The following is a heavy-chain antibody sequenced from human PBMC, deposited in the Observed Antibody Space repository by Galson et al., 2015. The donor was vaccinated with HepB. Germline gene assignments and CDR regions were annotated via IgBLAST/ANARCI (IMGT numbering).Heavy chain of an antibody. Sequence: CAISGDSVSSNSAAWNWIRQSPSRGLEWLGRTYYRSKWYNDYAVSVKSRITINPDTSKNQFSLQLNSVTPEDTAVYYCARASGDMEGGIVYIRFYFDYWGQGTLVTVSS. CDR3: ARASGDMEGGIVYIRFYFDY. J-gene: IGHJ4*02. CDR2: TYYRSKWYN. V-gene: IGHV6-1*01. D-gene: IGHD3-16*02. CDR1: GDSVSSNSAA.